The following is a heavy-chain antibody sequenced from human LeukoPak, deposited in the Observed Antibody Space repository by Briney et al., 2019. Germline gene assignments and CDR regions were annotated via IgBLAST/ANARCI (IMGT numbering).Heavy chain of an antibody. V-gene: IGHV3-23*01. D-gene: IGHD3-10*01. Sequence: PGGSLRLSCAASGFTFSSYAMSWVRRAPGKGLEWVSAISGSGGSTYYADSVKGRFTISRDNSKNTLYLQMNSLRAEDTAVYYCAKGPYYGSGTYFDYWGQGTLVTVSS. CDR3: AKGPYYGSGTYFDY. CDR1: GFTFSSYA. CDR2: ISGSGGST. J-gene: IGHJ4*02.